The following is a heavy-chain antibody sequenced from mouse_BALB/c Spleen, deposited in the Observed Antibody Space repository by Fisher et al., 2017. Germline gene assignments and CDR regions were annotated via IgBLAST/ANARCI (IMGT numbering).Heavy chain of an antibody. CDR3: ARSAMDY. J-gene: IGHJ4*01. V-gene: IGHV1-69*02. Sequence: KFKGKATLTVDKSSSTAYMQLSSLTSENSAVYFCARSAMDYWGQGTSVTVSS.